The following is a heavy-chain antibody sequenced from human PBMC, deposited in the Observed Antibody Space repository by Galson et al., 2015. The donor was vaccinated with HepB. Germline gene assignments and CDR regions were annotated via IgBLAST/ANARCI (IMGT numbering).Heavy chain of an antibody. D-gene: IGHD3-3*01. J-gene: IGHJ4*02. CDR2: IWYDGSNK. Sequence: SLRLSCAASGFTFSSYGMHWVRQAPGKGLEWVAVIWYDGSNKYYADSVKGRFTISRDNSKNTLYLQMNSLRAEDTAVYYRAGGYDFWSGYLHWGQGTLVTVSS. CDR1: GFTFSSYG. V-gene: IGHV3-33*01. CDR3: AGGYDFWSGYLH.